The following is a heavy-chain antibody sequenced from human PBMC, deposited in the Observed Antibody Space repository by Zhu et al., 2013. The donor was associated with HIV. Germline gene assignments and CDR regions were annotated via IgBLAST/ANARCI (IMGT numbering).Heavy chain of an antibody. CDR3: ASEVASSYYFDY. J-gene: IGHJ4*02. Sequence: QVQLVQSGAEVKKPGASVKVSCKASGYTFTSYYMHWVRQAPGQGLEWMGIISPSGDSTNFVEKFQGRVTMARDTSTNTGYMEMSSLRSEDTAVYYCASEVASSYYFDYWGQGTLVTVSS. CDR1: GYTFTSYY. V-gene: IGHV1-46*01. D-gene: IGHD5-12*01. CDR2: ISPSGDST.